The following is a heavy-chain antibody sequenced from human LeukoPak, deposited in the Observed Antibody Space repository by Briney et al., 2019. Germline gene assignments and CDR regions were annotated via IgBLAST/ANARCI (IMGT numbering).Heavy chain of an antibody. V-gene: IGHV3-23*01. J-gene: IGHJ6*02. CDR3: AKNRIGSITLYGMDV. D-gene: IGHD1-14*01. CDR2: ISGSGGST. Sequence: GGSLRLSCAASGFTVSSNYMSWVRQAPGKGLEWVSGISGSGGSTYYADSVKGRFTISRDNSKNTLYLQMNSLRAEDTAVYYCAKNRIGSITLYGMDVWGQGTTVTVSS. CDR1: GFTVSSNY.